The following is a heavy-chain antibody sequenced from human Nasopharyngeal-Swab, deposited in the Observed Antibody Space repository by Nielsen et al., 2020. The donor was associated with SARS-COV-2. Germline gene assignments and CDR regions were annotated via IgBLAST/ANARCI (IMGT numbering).Heavy chain of an antibody. J-gene: IGHJ5*02. CDR3: ARHTSSGGSGWYGWFDP. D-gene: IGHD6-19*01. Sequence: RQAPGKGLEWIGYIYYSGSTYYNPSLKSRVTISVDTSKNQFSLKLSSVTAADTAVYYCARHTSSGGSGWYGWFDPWGQGTLVTVSS. CDR2: IYYSGST. V-gene: IGHV4-30-4*01.